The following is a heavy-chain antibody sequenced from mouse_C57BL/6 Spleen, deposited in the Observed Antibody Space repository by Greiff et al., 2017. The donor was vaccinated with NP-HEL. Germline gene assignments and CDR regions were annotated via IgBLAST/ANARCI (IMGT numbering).Heavy chain of an antibody. CDR2: IDPSDSYT. D-gene: IGHD1-1*01. CDR3: ARPSYHGSRDAWFAY. V-gene: IGHV1-50*01. J-gene: IGHJ3*01. CDR1: GYTFTSYW. Sequence: VQLQQPGAELVKPGASVKLSCKASGYTFTSYWMQWVKQRPGQGLEWIGEIDPSDSYTNYNQKFKGKATLTVDTSSSTAYMQLSSLTSEDSAVYYCARPSYHGSRDAWFAYWGQGTLVTVSA.